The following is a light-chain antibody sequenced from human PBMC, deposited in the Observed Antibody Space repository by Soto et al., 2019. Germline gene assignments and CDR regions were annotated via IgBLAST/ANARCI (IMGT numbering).Light chain of an antibody. CDR1: SSDVGSYNY. CDR3: SSYTSSSTLV. Sequence: QSALTQPASVSGSLGQSITVSCTGTSSDVGSYNYVSWYQQIPGKAPKLMIYEVSNRPSGVSNRFSGSKSGNTASLTISGLQAEDEADYYCSSYTSSSTLVFGTGTKVTVL. J-gene: IGLJ1*01. V-gene: IGLV2-14*01. CDR2: EVS.